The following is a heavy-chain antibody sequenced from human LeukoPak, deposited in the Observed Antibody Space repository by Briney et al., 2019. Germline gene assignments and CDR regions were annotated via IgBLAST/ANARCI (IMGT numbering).Heavy chain of an antibody. V-gene: IGHV1-2*02. CDR1: GYTFTGYY. CDR2: INPNSGGT. J-gene: IGHJ4*02. CDR3: ARSRVDSGSYYRFDY. Sequence: ASVKVSCEASGYTFTGYYMHWVRQAPGQGLEWMGWINPNSGGTNYAQKFQGRVTMTRDTSISTAYMELSRLRSDDTAVYYCARSRVDSGSYYRFDYWGQGTLVTVSS. D-gene: IGHD1-26*01.